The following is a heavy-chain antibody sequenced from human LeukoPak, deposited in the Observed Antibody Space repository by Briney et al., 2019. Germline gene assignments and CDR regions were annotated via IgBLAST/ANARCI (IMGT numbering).Heavy chain of an antibody. D-gene: IGHD2/OR15-2a*01. Sequence: PSETLSLTCTVSGASSSSYYWSWIRQPPGKGLEWIGYISHTGSTKYNPSLESRVTISVDRSNNQVSLRLTSVNSADTAIYYCAREKGNWFDPWGQGTLVTVSS. J-gene: IGHJ5*02. CDR1: GASSSSYY. CDR3: AREKGNWFDP. CDR2: ISHTGST. V-gene: IGHV4-59*01.